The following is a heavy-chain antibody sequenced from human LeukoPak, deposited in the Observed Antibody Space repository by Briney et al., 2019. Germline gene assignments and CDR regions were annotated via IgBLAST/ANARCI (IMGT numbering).Heavy chain of an antibody. CDR1: GDSISNSNYY. CDR3: ARQRALRGVITIHWFDP. V-gene: IGHV4-39*01. CDR2: IYYTGST. D-gene: IGHD3-10*01. Sequence: SQTLSLTCTVSGDSISNSNYYWGWIRQPPGKGLEWIGTIYYTGSTYYNMSHKSRVTISVDTSNNQFSLKLSSVTTTDTALYFCARQRALRGVITIHWFDPWGQGTLVTVSS. J-gene: IGHJ5*02.